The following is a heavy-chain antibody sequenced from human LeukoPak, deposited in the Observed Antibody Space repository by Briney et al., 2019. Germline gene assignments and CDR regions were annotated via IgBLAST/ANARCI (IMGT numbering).Heavy chain of an antibody. V-gene: IGHV1-58*02. CDR3: AAEDCSGGSCYNWYFDL. D-gene: IGHD2-15*01. CDR2: IVVGSGNT. CDR1: GFTFTSSA. Sequence: SVKVSCKASGFTFTSSAMQWVRQARGQRLEWMGWIVVGSGNTNYAQKFQERVTITRDMSTSTAYMELSSLRSEDTAVYYCAAEDCSGGSCYNWYFDLWGRGTLVTVSS. J-gene: IGHJ2*01.